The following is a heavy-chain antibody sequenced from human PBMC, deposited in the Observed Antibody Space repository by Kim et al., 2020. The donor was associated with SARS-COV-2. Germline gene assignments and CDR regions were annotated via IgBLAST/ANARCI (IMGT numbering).Heavy chain of an antibody. D-gene: IGHD2-21*02. V-gene: IGHV3-30-3*01. J-gene: IGHJ4*02. CDR3: ARELVGTADFDY. Sequence: GGSLRLSCAASGFRFNSYVMHWVRQAPGKGLDWVALIYSDGTHEDYADSVQGRFTISRDNSQNTLFLHMNNLRAEDTAIYYCARELVGTADFDYWGQGTL. CDR1: GFRFNSYV. CDR2: IYSDGTHE.